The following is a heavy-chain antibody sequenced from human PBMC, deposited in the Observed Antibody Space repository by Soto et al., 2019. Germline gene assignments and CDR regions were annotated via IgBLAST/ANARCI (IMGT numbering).Heavy chain of an antibody. V-gene: IGHV3-11*01. CDR1: GFTFSDYY. D-gene: IGHD3-9*01. CDR3: ARVFYYDILTGYYNYYYYYMDV. Sequence: GGSLRLSCAASGFTFSDYYMSWIRQAPGKGLEWVSYISSSGSTIYYADSVKGRFTISRDNAKNSLYLQMNSLRAEDTAVYYCARVFYYDILTGYYNYYYYYMDVWGKGTTVTVSS. J-gene: IGHJ6*03. CDR2: ISSSGSTI.